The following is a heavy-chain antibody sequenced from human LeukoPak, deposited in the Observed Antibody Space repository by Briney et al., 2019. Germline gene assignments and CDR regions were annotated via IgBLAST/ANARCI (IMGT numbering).Heavy chain of an antibody. D-gene: IGHD6-13*01. CDR1: GFTFSTCA. CDR2: ISGSGGST. J-gene: IGHJ4*02. V-gene: IGHV3-23*01. CDR3: AKDSQGVAAAHY. Sequence: GGSLRLSCAASGFTFSTCAMTWVRQAPGKGLEWVSAISGSGGSTYYADSVKGRFTISRDNSMNTLYLQMNSLRAEDTAVYYCAKDSQGVAAAHYWGQGTLVTVSS.